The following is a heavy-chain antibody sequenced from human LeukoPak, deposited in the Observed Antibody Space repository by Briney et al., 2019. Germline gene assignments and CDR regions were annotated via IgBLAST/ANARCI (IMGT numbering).Heavy chain of an antibody. Sequence: GGSLRLSCAASGFTFSSYGMHWVRQAPGKGLEWVAVISYDGSNKYYADSAKGRFTISRDNSKNTLYLQMNSLRAEDTAVYYCAKDSGIAVAGIFDYWGQGTLVTVSS. D-gene: IGHD6-19*01. CDR2: ISYDGSNK. V-gene: IGHV3-30*18. CDR1: GFTFSSYG. J-gene: IGHJ4*02. CDR3: AKDSGIAVAGIFDY.